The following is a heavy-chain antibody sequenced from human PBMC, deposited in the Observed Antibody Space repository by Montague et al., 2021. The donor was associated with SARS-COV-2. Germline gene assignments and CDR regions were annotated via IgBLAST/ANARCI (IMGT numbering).Heavy chain of an antibody. CDR2: IYTSGST. Sequence: TLSLTCTVSGGSISSGSYYWSWIRQPAGKGLEWIGRIYTSGSTNYNPSLKSRVTISVDTSKNKFSLKLSSVTAADTAVYYCARVGVGTMVRGVIPAYYYYCMDVWGQGTTVTVSS. CDR3: ARVGVGTMVRGVIPAYYYYCMDV. V-gene: IGHV4-61*02. J-gene: IGHJ6*02. CDR1: GGSISSGSYY. D-gene: IGHD3-10*01.